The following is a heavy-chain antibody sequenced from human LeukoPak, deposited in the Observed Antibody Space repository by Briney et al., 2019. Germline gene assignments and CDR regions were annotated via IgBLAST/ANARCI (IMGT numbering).Heavy chain of an antibody. CDR3: ARAPPGIAAAGRLDYYYYMDV. J-gene: IGHJ6*03. V-gene: IGHV4-59*01. D-gene: IGHD6-13*01. CDR1: GGSISSYY. CDR2: IYYSGST. Sequence: SETLSLTCTVSGGSISSYYWSWIRQPPGKGLEWIGYIYYSGSTNYNPSLKSRVTISVDTSKNQFSLKLSSVTAADTAVYYCARAPPGIAAAGRLDYYYYMDVWGKGTTVTVSS.